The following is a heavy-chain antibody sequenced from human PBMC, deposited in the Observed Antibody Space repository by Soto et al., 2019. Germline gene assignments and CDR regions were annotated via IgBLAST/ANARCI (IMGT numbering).Heavy chain of an antibody. CDR1: GFTFSSYA. V-gene: IGHV3-30-3*01. CDR2: ISYDGSNK. J-gene: IGHJ6*02. Sequence: GGSLRLSCAASGFTFSSYAMHWVRQAPGKGLEWVAVISYDGSNKYYADSVKGRFTISRDNSKNTLYLQMNSLRAEDTAVYYCARDLLRYFDWLLYPAMDVWGQGTTVTVSS. CDR3: ARDLLRYFDWLLYPAMDV. D-gene: IGHD3-9*01.